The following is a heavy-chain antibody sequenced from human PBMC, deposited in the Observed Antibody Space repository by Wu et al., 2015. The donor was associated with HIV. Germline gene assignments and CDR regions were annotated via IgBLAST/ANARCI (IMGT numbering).Heavy chain of an antibody. CDR2: FDPRNGET. V-gene: IGHV1-24*01. CDR1: GYTLIDLS. CDR3: ARDLRRGSSYSYYYMDV. Sequence: QVQLIQSGAEAKKPGASVKVSCKVSGYTLIDLSIHWVRQAPGKGLEWMGGFDPRNGETVYAQKYQGRLTMTEDTSTDTAYMEVSSLRSEDTAVYYCARDLRRGSSYSYYYMDVWGKGTTVTVSS. J-gene: IGHJ6*03.